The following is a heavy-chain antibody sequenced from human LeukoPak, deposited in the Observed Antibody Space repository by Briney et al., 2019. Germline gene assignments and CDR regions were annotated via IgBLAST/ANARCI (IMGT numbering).Heavy chain of an antibody. CDR3: ARGGVVVTD. CDR1: GGSISSYY. V-gene: IGHV4-34*01. D-gene: IGHD2-21*02. J-gene: IGHJ4*02. Sequence: SETLSLTCTVSGGSISSYYWSWIRQPAGKGLEWIGERHHSGITNYNPSLKSRLTISVDTSKNQFSLKLSSVTAADTAVYYCARGGVVVTDWGQGTLVTVSS. CDR2: RHHSGIT.